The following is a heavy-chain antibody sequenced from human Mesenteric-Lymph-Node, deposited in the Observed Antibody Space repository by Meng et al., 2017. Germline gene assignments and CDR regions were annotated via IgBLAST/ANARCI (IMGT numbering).Heavy chain of an antibody. CDR1: VYSISSTNW. CDR2: IYYSGST. Sequence: GPLRDPGLVLWKPSTTLPPTWAVSVYSISSTNWWGWIRQPPGKGLEWIGYIYYSGSTSYNPSLKSRVTMSVDTSKNQFSLNLNSVTAVDTAVYYCARNVPGTSAYYDWGQGTLVTVSS. D-gene: IGHD3-22*01. CDR3: ARNVPGTSAYYD. V-gene: IGHV4-28*01. J-gene: IGHJ4*02.